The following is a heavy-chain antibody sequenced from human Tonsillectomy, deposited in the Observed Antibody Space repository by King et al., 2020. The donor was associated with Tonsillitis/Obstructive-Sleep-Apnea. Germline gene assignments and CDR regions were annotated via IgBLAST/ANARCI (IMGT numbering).Heavy chain of an antibody. CDR1: GCTLSDHY. CDR3: ASGVGKEGP. D-gene: IGHD1-26*01. Sequence: VQLVESGGGLVQPGGSLRLSCAASGCTLSDHYMDWVRQAPGKGLEWVGRTRNKANSYTTEYAASVKGRFTISRDDSKNSLYLQMNSLKTEDAAVYYCASGVGKEGPWGQGTLVTVSS. V-gene: IGHV3-72*01. CDR2: TRNKANSYTT. J-gene: IGHJ5*02.